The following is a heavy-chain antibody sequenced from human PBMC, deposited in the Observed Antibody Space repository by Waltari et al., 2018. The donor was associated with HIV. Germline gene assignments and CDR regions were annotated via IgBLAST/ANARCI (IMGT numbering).Heavy chain of an antibody. CDR3: AKDILYGSGSYIDDFYYVMDV. J-gene: IGHJ6*02. CDR2: ISCNSGNI. CDR1: GFTFDDYA. V-gene: IGHV3-9*01. Sequence: EVQLVESGGGLVQPGRSLRLSCAASGFTFDDYAMHWVRQAPGKGLEWVSGISCNSGNINYADSVKGRFTISRDNAKNSLYLQLNSLRAEDTALYYCAKDILYGSGSYIDDFYYVMDVWGQGTTVTVSS. D-gene: IGHD3-10*01.